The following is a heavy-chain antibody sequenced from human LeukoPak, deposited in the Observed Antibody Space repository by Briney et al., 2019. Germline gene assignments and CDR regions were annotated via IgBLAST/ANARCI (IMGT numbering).Heavy chain of an antibody. D-gene: IGHD3-22*01. Sequence: GGSLRLSCAASGFTFSSYKMNWVRQAPGKGLEWVSSISSSGNIMYDADSVKGRFTISRDNAKNSLYLQMNSLRVEDTAVYYCARHYYDRSGHYPTFDYWGQGTLVTVSS. CDR2: ISSSGNIM. J-gene: IGHJ4*02. CDR3: ARHYYDRSGHYPTFDY. CDR1: GFTFSSYK. V-gene: IGHV3-21*01.